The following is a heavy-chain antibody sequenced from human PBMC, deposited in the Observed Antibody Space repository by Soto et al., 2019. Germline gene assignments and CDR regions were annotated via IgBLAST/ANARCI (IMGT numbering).Heavy chain of an antibody. J-gene: IGHJ4*02. CDR1: TDSSSFTNSY. V-gene: IGHV4-39*01. D-gene: IGHD3-10*01. Sequence: LSLTCTVSTDSSSFTNSYWGWIRQPPGKGLQWIGSSSYNVGTFYNPSPKGRVVISFDPSNKQSSRQVTSVTAADTAVYLCSIHRIEVVWRGFDFWGQGSPVTVSS. CDR3: SIHRIEVVWRGFDF. CDR2: SSYNVGT.